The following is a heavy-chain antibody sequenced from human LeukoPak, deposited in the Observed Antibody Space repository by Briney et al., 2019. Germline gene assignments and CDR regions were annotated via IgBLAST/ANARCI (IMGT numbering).Heavy chain of an antibody. V-gene: IGHV3-23*01. CDR3: ANLNSGYATDF. D-gene: IGHD5-12*01. Sequence: GGSLRLSCAPSEFTFSTYPMSWVRQAPGKGLEWVSLISDGAATTYYADSVKGRFTISRDNSKNTLYLQMISLRAEDTAVYYCANLNSGYATDFWGQGTLVTVSS. CDR1: EFTFSTYP. CDR2: ISDGAATT. J-gene: IGHJ4*02.